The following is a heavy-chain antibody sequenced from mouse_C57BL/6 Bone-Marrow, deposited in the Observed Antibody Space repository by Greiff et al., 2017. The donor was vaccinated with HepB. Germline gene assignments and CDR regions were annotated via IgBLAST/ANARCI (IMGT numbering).Heavy chain of an antibody. Sequence: DVKLVESGGGLVKPGGSLKLSCAASGFTFSDYGMHWVRQAPEKGLEWVAYISSGSSTIYYADTVKGRFTISRDNAKNTLFLQMTSLRSEDTAMYYCARPDYDVGAMDYWGQGTSVTVSS. CDR1: GFTFSDYG. V-gene: IGHV5-17*01. D-gene: IGHD2-4*01. J-gene: IGHJ4*01. CDR2: ISSGSSTI. CDR3: ARPDYDVGAMDY.